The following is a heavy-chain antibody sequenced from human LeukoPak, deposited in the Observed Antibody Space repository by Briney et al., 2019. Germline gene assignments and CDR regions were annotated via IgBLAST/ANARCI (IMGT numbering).Heavy chain of an antibody. Sequence: GESLKISCKGSGYSFTSYWIGWVRQMPGKGLEWMGIIYPGDSDTRYSPSFQGQVTISADKSISTAYLQWSSLKASDTAMYYCARSASYSSGWYGLNYYYYYMDVWGKGTTVTVSS. D-gene: IGHD6-19*01. CDR3: ARSASYSSGWYGLNYYYYYMDV. J-gene: IGHJ6*03. CDR1: GYSFTSYW. V-gene: IGHV5-51*01. CDR2: IYPGDSDT.